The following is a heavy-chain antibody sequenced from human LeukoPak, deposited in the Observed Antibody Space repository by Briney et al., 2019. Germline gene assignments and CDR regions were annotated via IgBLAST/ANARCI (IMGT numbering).Heavy chain of an antibody. Sequence: PGGSLRLSCAASGFTFSSYSMNWVRQAPGKGLEWVSYISSSSSTIYYADSVKGRFTISRDNAKNSLYLQMNSLRAEDTAVHYCARDKEAVYFDYWGQGTLVTVSS. CDR3: ARDKEAVYFDY. J-gene: IGHJ4*02. V-gene: IGHV3-48*01. CDR2: ISSSSSTI. CDR1: GFTFSSYS.